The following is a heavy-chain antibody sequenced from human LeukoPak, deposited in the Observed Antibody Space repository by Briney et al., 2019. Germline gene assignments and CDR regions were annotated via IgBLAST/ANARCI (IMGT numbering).Heavy chain of an antibody. D-gene: IGHD3-22*01. V-gene: IGHV3-23*01. CDR1: GFAFSNYA. CDR3: ARPGLHHYDTTGYYSFFY. Sequence: GGSLRLSCAASGFAFSNYAMSWVRQAPGKGLEWVSVVSGKTGTTYYADSVRGRFTTSRENSKNTLYLQMNRLRAEDTAVYYCARPGLHHYDTTGYYSFFYGGQGTLVTVSS. CDR2: VSGKTGTT. J-gene: IGHJ4*02.